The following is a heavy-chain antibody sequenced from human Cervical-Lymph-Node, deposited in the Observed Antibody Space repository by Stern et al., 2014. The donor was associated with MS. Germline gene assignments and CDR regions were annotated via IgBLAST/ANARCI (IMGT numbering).Heavy chain of an antibody. CDR2: ISAQTGST. V-gene: IGHV1-18*01. Sequence: QVQLVQSGLEVKKPGASVKVSCKASGYTFTSNGISWVRQAPGQGLEWMGWISAQTGSTAYVQSFHDRFTMTTDPSTRTAFMELRSLRSDDTAMYYCARDKDHGLDICGQGTMVTISS. D-gene: IGHD4/OR15-4a*01. J-gene: IGHJ3*02. CDR1: GYTFTSNG. CDR3: ARDKDHGLDI.